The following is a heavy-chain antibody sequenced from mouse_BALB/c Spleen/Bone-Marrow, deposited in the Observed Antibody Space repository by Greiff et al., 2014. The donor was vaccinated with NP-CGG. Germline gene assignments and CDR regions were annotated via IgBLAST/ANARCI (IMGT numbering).Heavy chain of an antibody. CDR2: IYPGDGDT. J-gene: IGHJ3*01. D-gene: IGHD2-14*01. CDR1: GYTFSSYW. Sequence: VQLQQSGAELARPGASVKLSCKASGYTFSSYWMQWVKQRLGQGLEWIGSIYPGDGDTRYTQKFKGKATLTADKSSSTAYMQLSSLASEDSAVYYCARGAYYRYDGFAYWGQGTLVTVSA. V-gene: IGHV1-87*01. CDR3: ARGAYYRYDGFAY.